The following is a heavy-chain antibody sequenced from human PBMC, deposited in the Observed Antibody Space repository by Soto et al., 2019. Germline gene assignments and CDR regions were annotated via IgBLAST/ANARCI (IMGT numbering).Heavy chain of an antibody. Sequence: SETLSLTCTVSGGSISIYYWSWIRQPPGKGLEWIGYIYYSGSTNYNPSLKSRVTISVDTSKNQFSLKLSSVTAADTAVYYCARAHGDIPHFDYWGQGTLVTVSS. V-gene: IGHV4-59*01. CDR3: ARAHGDIPHFDY. CDR1: GGSISIYY. CDR2: IYYSGST. J-gene: IGHJ4*02. D-gene: IGHD4-17*01.